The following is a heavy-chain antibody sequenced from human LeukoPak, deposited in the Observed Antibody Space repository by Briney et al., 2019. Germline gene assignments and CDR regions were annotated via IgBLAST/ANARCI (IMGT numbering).Heavy chain of an antibody. D-gene: IGHD6-13*01. J-gene: IGHJ4*02. CDR2: ISSSGSTI. V-gene: IGHV3-48*03. Sequence: PGGSLRLSCAASGFTFSSYEMNWVRQAPGKGLEWVSYISSSGSTIYYADSVKGRFTISRDNSKNTLYLQMNSLRAEDTAVYYCAKDLAIAAAIDYWGQGTLVTVSS. CDR3: AKDLAIAAAIDY. CDR1: GFTFSSYE.